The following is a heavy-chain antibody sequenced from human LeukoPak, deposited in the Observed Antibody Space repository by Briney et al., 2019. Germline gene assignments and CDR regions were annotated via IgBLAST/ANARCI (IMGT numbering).Heavy chain of an antibody. Sequence: ASETLSLTCTVSGGSISSYYWSWIRQPAGKGLEWIGRIYSSGSTNYNPSLKSRVTMSVDTSKNQFSLKLSSVTAADTAVYYCASGHSSGLDDPWGQGTLVTVSS. J-gene: IGHJ5*02. CDR1: GGSISSYY. V-gene: IGHV4-4*07. D-gene: IGHD6-19*01. CDR3: ASGHSSGLDDP. CDR2: IYSSGST.